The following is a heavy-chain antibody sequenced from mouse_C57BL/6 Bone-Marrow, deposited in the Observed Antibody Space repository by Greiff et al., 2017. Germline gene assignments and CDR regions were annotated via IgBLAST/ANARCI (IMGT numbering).Heavy chain of an antibody. CDR3: TRAITTVVATPFDY. Sequence: VQLQESGTVLARPGASVKMSCKTSGYTFTSYWMHWVKQRPGQGLEWIGAIYPGNSDTSYNQKFKGKAKLTAVTSASTAYMELSSLTNEDSAVYYCTRAITTVVATPFDYWGQGTTLTVSS. D-gene: IGHD1-1*01. CDR1: GYTFTSYW. CDR2: IYPGNSDT. V-gene: IGHV1-5*01. J-gene: IGHJ2*01.